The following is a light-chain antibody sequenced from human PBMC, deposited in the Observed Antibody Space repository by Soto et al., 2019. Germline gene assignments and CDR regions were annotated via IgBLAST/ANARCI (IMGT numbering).Light chain of an antibody. J-gene: IGLJ2*01. CDR3: ISYTATNTRVL. CDR2: EVT. Sequence: QSVLTQPPSVSGAPGQRVTISCTGNSSNIGAGYDVHWYQQLPGKAPKLIIYEVTNRPSGVSNRFSGSKSGNTASLTISGLQAEDEADYYCISYTATNTRVLFGAGTKLTVL. V-gene: IGLV1-40*01. CDR1: SSNIGAGYD.